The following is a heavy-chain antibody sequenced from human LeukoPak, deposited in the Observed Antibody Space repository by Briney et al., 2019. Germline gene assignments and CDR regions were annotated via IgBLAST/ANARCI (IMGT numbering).Heavy chain of an antibody. CDR1: GFTFSNYG. V-gene: IGHV3-30*02. Sequence: GGSLRLSCAASGFTFSNYGMHWVRHAPGKWLEWLAFIRNDGGNKYFAGSVKGRIIISTVNSKNTMYLQINSVRAKDTSVYYCAKGGNGSGKYYFDYWGQGTLVTVSS. CDR2: IRNDGGNK. J-gene: IGHJ4*02. CDR3: AKGGNGSGKYYFDY. D-gene: IGHD3-10*01.